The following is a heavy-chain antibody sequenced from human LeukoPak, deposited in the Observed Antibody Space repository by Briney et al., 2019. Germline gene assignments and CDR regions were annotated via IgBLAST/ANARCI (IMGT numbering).Heavy chain of an antibody. V-gene: IGHV3-30*02. CDR1: GFTFSSYG. Sequence: GGSLRLSCAASGFTFSSYGMHWVRQAPGKGLEWVAFIRYDGSNKYYADSVKGRFTISRDNSKNTLYLQMNSLRAEDTAVYYCAKGWLSYYYDSSGYYNVDNWFDPWCQGTLVTVSS. D-gene: IGHD3-22*01. J-gene: IGHJ5*02. CDR2: IRYDGSNK. CDR3: AKGWLSYYYDSSGYYNVDNWFDP.